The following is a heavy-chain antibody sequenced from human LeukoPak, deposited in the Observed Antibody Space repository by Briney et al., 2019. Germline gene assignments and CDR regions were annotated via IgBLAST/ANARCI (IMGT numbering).Heavy chain of an antibody. CDR2: ISSSSGPI. CDR1: GFTFSSYS. Sequence: GGTLRLSCAASGFTFSSYSMNWVRQAPGKGLEWVSYISSSSGPIYYADSVRGRFSISRDNAKNSLYLQMNSLRAEDTAVYYCARGRSGYSSSWSDGDYWGQGTLVTVSS. V-gene: IGHV3-48*01. J-gene: IGHJ4*02. D-gene: IGHD6-13*01. CDR3: ARGRSGYSSSWSDGDY.